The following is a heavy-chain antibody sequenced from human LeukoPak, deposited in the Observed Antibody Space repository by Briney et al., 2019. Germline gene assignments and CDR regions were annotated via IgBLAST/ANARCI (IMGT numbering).Heavy chain of an antibody. J-gene: IGHJ1*01. CDR2: INPNSGGT. CDR1: GYTFTDYY. Sequence: ASVKVSCKASGYTFTDYYMHWVRQAPRQGLEWMGWINPNSGGTNYAQNFQGRATMTRDTSIRTAYMELSSLRSDDTAVYYCARSMSGGLGFFQSWGQGTLVAVSS. V-gene: IGHV1-2*02. D-gene: IGHD2-15*01. CDR3: ARSMSGGLGFFQS.